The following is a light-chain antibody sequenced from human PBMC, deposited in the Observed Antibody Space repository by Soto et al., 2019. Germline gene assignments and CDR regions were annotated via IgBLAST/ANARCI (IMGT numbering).Light chain of an antibody. Sequence: EIVLTQSPATLSLSPGEGATLSYRASQSISMYLVWYQQKPGQAPRLLIYGPSSRAIGIPHRFSGSGSGTEFTLTISSLQSEDFAIYYCQQYQNLWTFGQGTKVDIK. CDR2: GPS. V-gene: IGKV3D-15*01. CDR1: QSISMY. J-gene: IGKJ1*01. CDR3: QQYQNLWT.